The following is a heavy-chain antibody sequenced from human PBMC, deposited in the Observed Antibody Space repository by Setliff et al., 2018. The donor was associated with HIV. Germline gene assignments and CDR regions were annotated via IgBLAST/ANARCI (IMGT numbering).Heavy chain of an antibody. CDR1: KLTFSSYE. CDR3: ARPLLYPYYYMDV. Sequence: PGGSLRLSCAASKLTFSSYEMNWVRQAPGKGLEWVSSISSSSSYIYYADSVKGRFTISRDNAKNSLYLQMSSLRAEDTAVYYCARPLLYPYYYMDVWGKGTTVTVSS. D-gene: IGHD2-8*01. J-gene: IGHJ6*03. V-gene: IGHV3-21*01. CDR2: ISSSSSYI.